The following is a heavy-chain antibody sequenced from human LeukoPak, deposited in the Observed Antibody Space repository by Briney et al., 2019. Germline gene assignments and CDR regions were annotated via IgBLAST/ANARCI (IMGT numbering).Heavy chain of an antibody. CDR2: INHSGST. J-gene: IGHJ4*02. V-gene: IGHV4-34*01. D-gene: IGHD3-22*01. Sequence: GSLRLSCAASGFTFSSYSMNWIRQPPGKGLEWIGEINHSGSTNYNPSLKSRVTISVDTSKNQFSLKLSSVTAADTAVYYCARGSYDSSGYYLYWGQGTLVTVSS. CDR3: ARGSYDSSGYYLY. CDR1: GFTFSSYS.